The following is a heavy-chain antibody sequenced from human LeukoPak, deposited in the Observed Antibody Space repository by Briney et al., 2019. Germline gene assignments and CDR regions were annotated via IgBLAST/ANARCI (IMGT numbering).Heavy chain of an antibody. D-gene: IGHD3-3*01. Sequence: ASVKVSCKASGYTFTSYDINWVRQATGQGLEWMGWMNPNSGNTGYAQKFQGRVTMTRSTSISTAYMELSSLRSEDTAVYYCARFSGYDFWSGYYTPNWFDPWGQGTLVTVSS. J-gene: IGHJ5*02. CDR1: GYTFTSYD. V-gene: IGHV1-8*01. CDR3: ARFSGYDFWSGYYTPNWFDP. CDR2: MNPNSGNT.